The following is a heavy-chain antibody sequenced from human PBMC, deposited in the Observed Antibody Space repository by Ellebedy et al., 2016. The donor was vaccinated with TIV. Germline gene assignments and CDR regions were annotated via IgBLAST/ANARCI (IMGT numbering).Heavy chain of an antibody. CDR2: ISYDITSR. D-gene: IGHD1-26*01. Sequence: GESLKISCAASRFTFRDYGMHWVRQAPGKGLGWLALISYDITSRYYADSVKGRFTSSRDNFNNTLYLQMNNLRAEDTAVYYCAKERHSRWVGPTYFDYWGQGTQVTVSS. J-gene: IGHJ4*02. V-gene: IGHV3-30*18. CDR1: RFTFRDYG. CDR3: AKERHSRWVGPTYFDY.